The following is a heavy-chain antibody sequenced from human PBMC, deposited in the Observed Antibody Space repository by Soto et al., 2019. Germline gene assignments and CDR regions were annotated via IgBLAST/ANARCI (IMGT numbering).Heavy chain of an antibody. V-gene: IGHV1-69*13. Sequence: ASVKVSCKASGGTFSSYAISWVRQAPGQGLEWMGGIIPIFGTANYAQKFQGRVTITADESTSTAYMELSSLRSEDTAVYYCARGLEDGYNTFDYWGQGTLVTVSS. CDR2: IIPIFGTA. J-gene: IGHJ4*02. CDR1: GGTFSSYA. D-gene: IGHD5-12*01. CDR3: ARGLEDGYNTFDY.